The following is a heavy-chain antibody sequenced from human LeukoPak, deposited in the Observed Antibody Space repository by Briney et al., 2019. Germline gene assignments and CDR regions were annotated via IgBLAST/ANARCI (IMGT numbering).Heavy chain of an antibody. V-gene: IGHV3-7*03. Sequence: GESLTLSCAASGFTFSSHWKSWARHPPGEGLGWVANIKHYGSEKYYVDSVKGRFTISRDNAKNSLYLQMNSLRAEDTAVYYCAREAAKDTAMVTYAEYFDLWGRGTLVTVSS. D-gene: IGHD5-18*01. J-gene: IGHJ2*01. CDR2: IKHYGSEK. CDR1: GFTFSSHW. CDR3: AREAAKDTAMVTYAEYFDL.